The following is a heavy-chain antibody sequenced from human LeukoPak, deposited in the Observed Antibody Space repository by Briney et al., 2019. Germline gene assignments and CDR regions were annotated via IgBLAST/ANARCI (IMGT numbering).Heavy chain of an antibody. CDR3: AGPPGDCSSTSCYPQN. CDR2: ISSSGSTI. J-gene: IGHJ4*02. Sequence: PGGSLRLSCAASGFTFSSYEMNWVRQAPGKGLEWVSYISSSGSTIYYADSGKGRFTISRDNAKNSLYLQMTSLRAEDTAVYYCAGPPGDCSSTSCYPQNWGQGTLVTVSS. CDR1: GFTFSSYE. V-gene: IGHV3-48*03. D-gene: IGHD2-2*01.